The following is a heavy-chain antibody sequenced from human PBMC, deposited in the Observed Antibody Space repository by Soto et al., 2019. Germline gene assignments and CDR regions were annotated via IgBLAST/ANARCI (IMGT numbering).Heavy chain of an antibody. J-gene: IGHJ6*02. CDR1: GYTFTSYD. CDR2: MNPNNGNT. CDR3: ARGAASSYYYGMDV. D-gene: IGHD2-15*01. Sequence: ASVKVSCKASGYTFTSYDINWVRQATGQGLEWMGWMNPNNGNTGYAQKFQGRVTMTRNTSISTAYMELSSLRSDDTAVYYCARGAASSYYYGMDVWGQGTTVTVSS. V-gene: IGHV1-8*01.